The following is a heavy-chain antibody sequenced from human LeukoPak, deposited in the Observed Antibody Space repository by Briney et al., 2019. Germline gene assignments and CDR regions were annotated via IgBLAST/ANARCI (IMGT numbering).Heavy chain of an antibody. CDR3: ARDGVDI. D-gene: IGHD2-8*01. V-gene: IGHV4-39*07. CDR1: GGSISSSSYY. Sequence: SETLSLTCTVSGGSISSSSYYWGWIRQPPGKGLEWIGSIYYSGSTYYNPSLKSRVTISVDTSKNQFSLKLSSVTAADTAVYYCARDGVDIWGQGTMVTVSS. CDR2: IYYSGST. J-gene: IGHJ3*02.